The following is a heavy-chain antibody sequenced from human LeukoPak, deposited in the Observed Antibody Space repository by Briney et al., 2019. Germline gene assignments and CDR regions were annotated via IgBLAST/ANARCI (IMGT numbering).Heavy chain of an antibody. Sequence: PGGSLRLSCAASGSTFSSYGMHWVRQAPGKGLEWVAVIWYDGSNKYYADSVKGRFTISRDNSKNTLYLQMNSLRAEDTAVYYCARDKRRLGNLPDYWGQGTLVTVSS. V-gene: IGHV3-33*01. CDR1: GSTFSSYG. D-gene: IGHD7-27*01. CDR2: IWYDGSNK. CDR3: ARDKRRLGNLPDY. J-gene: IGHJ4*02.